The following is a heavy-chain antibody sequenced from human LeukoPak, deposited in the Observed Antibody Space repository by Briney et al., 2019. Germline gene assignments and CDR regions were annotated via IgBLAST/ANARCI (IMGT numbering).Heavy chain of an antibody. CDR3: ARALAWGGSSYSYYYMDV. CDR1: GYTFSDYD. V-gene: IGHV1-8*01. Sequence: VASVKVSCKASGYTFSDYDINWVRQATGQGLEWMGWINPNSGNAGYAQKFQGRVTMTRNTSISTAYMELSSLSSEDTAVYYCARALAWGGSSYSYYYMDVWDKGTTVTVS. CDR2: INPNSGNA. J-gene: IGHJ6*03. D-gene: IGHD1-26*01.